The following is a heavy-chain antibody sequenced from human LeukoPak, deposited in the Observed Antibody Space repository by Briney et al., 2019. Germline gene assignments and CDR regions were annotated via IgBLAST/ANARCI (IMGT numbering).Heavy chain of an antibody. J-gene: IGHJ3*01. CDR2: MNGDGSQI. D-gene: IGHD1-26*01. CDR1: GFTFSSDW. V-gene: IGHV3-7*01. CDR3: VAWGNSGNS. Sequence: GGSLRLSCAASGFTFSSDWMSWVRQAPAKGLEWVAHMNGDGSQIYYMDFVKGRFTISRDNAKNSLYLQMNGLRAEDTAVYYCVAWGNSGNSWGQGTMVIVSS.